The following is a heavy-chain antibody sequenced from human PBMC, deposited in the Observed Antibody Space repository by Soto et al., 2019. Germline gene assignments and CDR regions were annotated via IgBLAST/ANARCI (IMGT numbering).Heavy chain of an antibody. CDR2: IYYNGNA. Sequence: QLQLQESGPGLVKPSETLSLSCSVSGGSINRSNYYWDWIRQPPGKGLEWIGTIYYNGNAYCNPSLKSRVTMSVDTSKNQFSLKLISVTAADTAVYYCARHFVAVVIKGWGYWGQGTLVTVSS. CDR3: ARHFVAVVIKGWGY. J-gene: IGHJ4*02. CDR1: GGSINRSNYY. D-gene: IGHD3-22*01. V-gene: IGHV4-39*01.